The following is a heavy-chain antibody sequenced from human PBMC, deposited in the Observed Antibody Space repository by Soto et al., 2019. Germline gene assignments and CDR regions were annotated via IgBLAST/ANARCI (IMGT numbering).Heavy chain of an antibody. Sequence: SETLSLTCTVSGGSVSSESHYWSWIRQTPGKGLEWIGYIYYTGSTNYNPSLKGRVTMSVDTSRDQVSLRLRSVTRADTAVYYCARGSEGYSGYDLTGRMYYFDYWGQGTLVTVSS. D-gene: IGHD5-12*01. CDR2: IYYTGST. J-gene: IGHJ4*02. CDR3: ARGSEGYSGYDLTGRMYYFDY. CDR1: GGSVSSESHY. V-gene: IGHV4-61*01.